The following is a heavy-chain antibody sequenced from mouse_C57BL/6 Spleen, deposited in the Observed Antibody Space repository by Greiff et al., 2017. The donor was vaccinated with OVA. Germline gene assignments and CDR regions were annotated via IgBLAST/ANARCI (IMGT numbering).Heavy chain of an antibody. Sequence: QVQLQQPGAELVMPGASVKLSCKASGYTFTSYWMHWVKQRPGQGLEWIGEIDPSDSYTNYNQKFKGKSTLTVDKSSSTAYKQLSSLTSENSAVYYCARKDSNYWYFDVWGTGTTVTVSS. CDR3: ARKDSNYWYFDV. CDR2: IDPSDSYT. V-gene: IGHV1-69*01. D-gene: IGHD2-5*01. CDR1: GYTFTSYW. J-gene: IGHJ1*03.